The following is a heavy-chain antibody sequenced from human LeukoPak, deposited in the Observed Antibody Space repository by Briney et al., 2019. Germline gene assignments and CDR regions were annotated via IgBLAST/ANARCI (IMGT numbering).Heavy chain of an antibody. D-gene: IGHD2-2*02. CDR3: AREGGNYCTSTSCNTLDAFDI. Sequence: SQTLSLTCAISGDSVSSNSAAWNWIRQSPSKGPEWLGRTYYRSKWYNDYAVSVKSRITISPDTSKNQFSLQLNSVTPEDTAVYYCAREGGNYCTSTSCNTLDAFDIWGQGTMVTVSS. J-gene: IGHJ3*02. CDR2: TYYRSKWYN. CDR1: GDSVSSNSAA. V-gene: IGHV6-1*01.